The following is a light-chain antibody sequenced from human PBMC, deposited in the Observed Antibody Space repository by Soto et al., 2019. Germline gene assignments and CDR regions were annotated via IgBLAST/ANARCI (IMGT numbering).Light chain of an antibody. CDR3: QQYNNWPDMYT. CDR1: QSLSSS. CDR2: GAS. V-gene: IGKV3-15*01. Sequence: EIVMTQSPATLSVSPGERVTLSCRASQSLSSSLAWYQQKPGQAPRLLIYGASTRATGTPARFCGSGSGTEFTLTISSLQSEDFAVYYCQQYNNWPDMYTFGQGTKLEIK. J-gene: IGKJ2*01.